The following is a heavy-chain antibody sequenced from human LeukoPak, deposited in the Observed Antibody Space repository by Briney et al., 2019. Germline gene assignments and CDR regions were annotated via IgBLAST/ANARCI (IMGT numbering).Heavy chain of an antibody. Sequence: ASVKVSCKASGYTFTNYYIHWVRQAPGQGLEWMGIINPSGSSTSYAQKFQGRVTMTRDTSTSTVYMELSSLRSEDTAVYYCAGGTTNTKGAFDMWGQGTMVTFSS. D-gene: IGHD2-8*01. J-gene: IGHJ3*02. CDR3: AGGTTNTKGAFDM. CDR2: INPSGSST. V-gene: IGHV1-46*01. CDR1: GYTFTNYY.